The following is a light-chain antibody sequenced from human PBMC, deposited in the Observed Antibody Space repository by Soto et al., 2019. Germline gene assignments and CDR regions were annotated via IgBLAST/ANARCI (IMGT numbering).Light chain of an antibody. CDR3: QQRSNWPPIT. CDR2: DAS. V-gene: IGKV3-11*01. J-gene: IGKJ4*01. CDR1: QSVSSY. Sequence: EIVLTQSPATLSLSPGERATLSCRASQSVSSYLAWYQQKPAQAPRLLIYDASNRATGIPARFSGSGSGTDFTLPISSLEPEDFAVYYCQQRSNWPPITFGGGTKVEIK.